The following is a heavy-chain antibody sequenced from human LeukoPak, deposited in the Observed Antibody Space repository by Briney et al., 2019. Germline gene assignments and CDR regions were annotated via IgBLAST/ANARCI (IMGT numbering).Heavy chain of an antibody. J-gene: IGHJ6*02. CDR2: IYPSDSDA. Sequence: GESLKISCWGSGYSFTTYWIGWVRQLPGEGLEWMGMIYPSDSDARYSPSFQGRVTISADKSISTAYLQWSSLKASDTAMYYCARKNYGDSGVGMDVWGQGNTVTVSS. V-gene: IGHV5-51*01. CDR1: GYSFTTYW. D-gene: IGHD4-17*01. CDR3: ARKNYGDSGVGMDV.